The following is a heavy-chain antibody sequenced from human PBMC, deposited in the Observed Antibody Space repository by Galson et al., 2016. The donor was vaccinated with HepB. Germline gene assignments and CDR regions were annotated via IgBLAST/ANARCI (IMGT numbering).Heavy chain of an antibody. D-gene: IGHD6-25*01. CDR1: GFTFSTYA. Sequence: SLRLSCAASGFTFSTYAMRWVRQAPGKGLEWVSSITASGGSAYYADSVKGRFTISRDNSKNTLFLQMNSPRAEDTAIYYCTRAAAPPHFEFWGQGALVTVSS. J-gene: IGHJ4*02. V-gene: IGHV3-23*01. CDR2: ITASGGSA. CDR3: TRAAAPPHFEF.